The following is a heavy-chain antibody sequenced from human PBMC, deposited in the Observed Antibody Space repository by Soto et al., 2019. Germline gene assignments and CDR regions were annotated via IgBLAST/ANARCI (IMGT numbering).Heavy chain of an antibody. V-gene: IGHV3-48*02. CDR2: ISSSSTTI. Sequence: PGGSLRLSCAASGFTLSSYSMNWVRQAPGKGLEWVSYISSSSTTIYYADSVKGRFTISRDNPKNSLYLKMNSLRDEDTAVYYCAMHRSLGCLVYWGQGPLFTVP. CDR1: GFTLSSYS. J-gene: IGHJ4*02. CDR3: AMHRSLGCLVY. D-gene: IGHD3-3*01.